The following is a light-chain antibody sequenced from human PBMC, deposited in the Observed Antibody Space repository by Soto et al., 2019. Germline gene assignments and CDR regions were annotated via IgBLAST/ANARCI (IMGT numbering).Light chain of an antibody. Sequence: EILMTQSPATLSVSPGERATLSCSSSQSVSSNLAWYQQKPGQAPRLLIYGASIRATGIPARFTGSGSGTEFTLTISSLQSEDFAVYYCQHYNNWPPWTFGQGTKVDI. CDR2: GAS. J-gene: IGKJ1*01. CDR1: QSVSSN. CDR3: QHYNNWPPWT. V-gene: IGKV3-15*01.